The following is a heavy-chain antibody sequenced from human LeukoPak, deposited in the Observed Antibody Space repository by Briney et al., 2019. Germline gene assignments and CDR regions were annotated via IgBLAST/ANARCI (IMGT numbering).Heavy chain of an antibody. Sequence: SVKVSCKASGGTLSRYAISWVRQAPGQGPEWMGGIIPILGIANYAQKFQGRVTITADKSTSTAYMELSSLRSEDTAVYYCARDKAVAGYDAFDIWGQGTMVTVSS. D-gene: IGHD6-19*01. CDR2: IIPILGIA. CDR1: GGTLSRYA. J-gene: IGHJ3*02. CDR3: ARDKAVAGYDAFDI. V-gene: IGHV1-69*10.